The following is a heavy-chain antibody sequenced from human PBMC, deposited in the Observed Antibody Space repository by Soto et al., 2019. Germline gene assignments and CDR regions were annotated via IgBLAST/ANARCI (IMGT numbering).Heavy chain of an antibody. CDR3: ARALLYNYMDV. CDR2: IYYSGST. J-gene: IGHJ6*03. Sequence: SETLSLTCTVSGGSISSYYWSWIRQPPGKGLEWIGYIYYSGSTNYNPSLKSRVTISVDTSKNQFSLKLSSVTAADTAVYYCARALLYNYMDVWGKGTTVTVSS. CDR1: GGSISSYY. V-gene: IGHV4-59*01.